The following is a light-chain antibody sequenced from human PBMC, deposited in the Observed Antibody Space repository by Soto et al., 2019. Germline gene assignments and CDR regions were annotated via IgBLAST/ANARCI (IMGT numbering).Light chain of an antibody. CDR2: DAS. CDR3: QQGSNWTPSLT. J-gene: IGKJ4*01. Sequence: EIVLTQSPATLSLSPGERATLSCRASQSISNYLAWYQQKPGQAPRLLIYDASNRATGIPPRFSGSGSGADFTLPISSLEPEDFAVYYCQQGSNWTPSLTFGGGTKVDIK. CDR1: QSISNY. V-gene: IGKV3-11*01.